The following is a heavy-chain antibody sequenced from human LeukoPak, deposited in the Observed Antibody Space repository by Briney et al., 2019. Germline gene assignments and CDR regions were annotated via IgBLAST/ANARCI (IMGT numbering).Heavy chain of an antibody. CDR2: IRYDGSNK. J-gene: IGHJ3*02. D-gene: IGHD2-15*01. Sequence: PGGSLRLSCAASGFTVSSYGMHWVRQAPGKGLEWVAFIRYDGSNKYYADSVKGRFTISRDNSKNTLYLQMNSLRAEDTAVYYCARDQGVYCSGGSCTAFDIWGQGTMVTVSS. CDR1: GFTVSSYG. V-gene: IGHV3-30*02. CDR3: ARDQGVYCSGGSCTAFDI.